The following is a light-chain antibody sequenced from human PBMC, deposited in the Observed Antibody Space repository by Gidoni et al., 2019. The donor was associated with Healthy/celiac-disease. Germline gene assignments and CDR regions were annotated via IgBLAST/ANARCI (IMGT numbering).Light chain of an antibody. CDR1: QSVSSY. Sequence: EIVLIQSPATLSLSPGERATLSCRASQSVSSYLAWYQQKPGQAPRLLIYDASNRATGIPARFSGSGSGTDFTLTISSLEPDDFSVYSCQQRSNWPSTFXXXTKVEIK. CDR2: DAS. CDR3: QQRSNWPST. J-gene: IGKJ1*01. V-gene: IGKV3-11*01.